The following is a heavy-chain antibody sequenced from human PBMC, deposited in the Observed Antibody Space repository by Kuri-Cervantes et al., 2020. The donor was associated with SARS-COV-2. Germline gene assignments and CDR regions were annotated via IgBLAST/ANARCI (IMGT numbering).Heavy chain of an antibody. D-gene: IGHD5-18*01. CDR3: AKGGGGYKYGSNTLDY. CDR2: ISWDGDNI. Sequence: GESLKISCAASGFTFDDFTMHWVRQFPGKGLEWVSLISWDGDNIEYVDSVKGRFTISRDNSKNSLYLQMNSLRTEDTALYYCAKGGGGYKYGSNTLDYLGQGTPVTVSS. V-gene: IGHV3-43*01. J-gene: IGHJ4*02. CDR1: GFTFDDFT.